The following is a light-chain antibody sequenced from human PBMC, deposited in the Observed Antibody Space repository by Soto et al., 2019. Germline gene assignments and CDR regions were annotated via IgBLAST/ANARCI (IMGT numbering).Light chain of an antibody. CDR3: QQYYSFVT. CDR2: AAS. CDR1: QGISSY. J-gene: IGKJ2*01. Sequence: AIRMTQSPSSLSASTGDRVTITCRASQGISSYLAWYQQKPGKAPKLLIYAASTLQSGVPSRFSGSGSGTAFTLTISCLQSEDFATYYCQQYYSFVTFGQGTKLEIK. V-gene: IGKV1-8*01.